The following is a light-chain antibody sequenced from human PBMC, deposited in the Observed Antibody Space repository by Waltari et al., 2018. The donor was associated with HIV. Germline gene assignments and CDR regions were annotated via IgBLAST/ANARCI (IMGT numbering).Light chain of an antibody. CDR3: QQYGSTPYT. J-gene: IGKJ2*01. Sequence: EIVLTQSPGTLSSSPGERATLSCRASQNIRDNYVAWYQQKHGQAPRLLVSDASSRATGITDRFGGGGSETDFTLTISRLEPDDFAVYYCQQYGSTPYTFGQGTNLEIK. V-gene: IGKV3-20*01. CDR1: QNIRDNY. CDR2: DAS.